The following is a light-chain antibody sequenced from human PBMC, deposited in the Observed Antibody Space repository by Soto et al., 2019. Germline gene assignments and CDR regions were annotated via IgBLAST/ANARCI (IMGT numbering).Light chain of an antibody. J-gene: IGLJ1*01. CDR3: SSYTSSSTVV. Sequence: QSALTQPASVSGSPGQSITVSCTGTSSDVGGYNYVSWYQQHPGKAPKLMIYDVSYRPSGVSNRFSGSKSGNTASLTISGLQAEEEADYYRSSYTSSSTVVFGTGTKVAVL. CDR1: SSDVGGYNY. CDR2: DVS. V-gene: IGLV2-14*01.